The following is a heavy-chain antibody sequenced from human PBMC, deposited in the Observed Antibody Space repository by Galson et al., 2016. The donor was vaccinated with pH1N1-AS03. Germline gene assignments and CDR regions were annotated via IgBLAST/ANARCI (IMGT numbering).Heavy chain of an antibody. CDR2: TYYRSKWYN. D-gene: IGHD6-6*01. CDR1: GGSVSSNSAA. J-gene: IGHJ5*02. V-gene: IGHV6-1*01. CDR3: ARGHYSSSFYWFDP. Sequence: CAISGGSVSSNSAAWNWIRQSPSRGLEWLGRTYYRSKWYNDYAVSVKSRITINPDTSKNQFSLQLNSVTPEDTAVYYCARGHYSSSFYWFDPWGQGTLVTVSS.